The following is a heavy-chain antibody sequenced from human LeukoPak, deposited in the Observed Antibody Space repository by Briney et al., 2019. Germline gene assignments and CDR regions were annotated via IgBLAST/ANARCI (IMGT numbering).Heavy chain of an antibody. CDR3: AKVGSQWDYSNYFDY. CDR2: IRYDGSNR. CDR1: GFTFNSYG. V-gene: IGHV3-30*02. D-gene: IGHD4-11*01. J-gene: IGHJ4*02. Sequence: PGGSLRLSCAASGFTFNSYGMHWVSQAPGKGLDWVAFIRYDGSNRYYADSVKGRFTISGDNSKNTLYLQMNSLRAEDTAVYYCAKVGSQWDYSNYFDYWGQGTLVTVSS.